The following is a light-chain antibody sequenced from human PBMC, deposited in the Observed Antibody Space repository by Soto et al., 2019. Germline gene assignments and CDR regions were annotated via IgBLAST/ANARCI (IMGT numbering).Light chain of an antibody. Sequence: DIQMTQSPSSLSASVGDRVTITCQASQDISNYLNWYQQKPGKAPKLLIYDASNLETGVPSRFSGSGSGTDFTFTISSLQPEDIATYYCHQYDKLPPTFGQGTKLEIK. CDR1: QDISNY. CDR3: HQYDKLPPT. J-gene: IGKJ2*01. V-gene: IGKV1-33*01. CDR2: DAS.